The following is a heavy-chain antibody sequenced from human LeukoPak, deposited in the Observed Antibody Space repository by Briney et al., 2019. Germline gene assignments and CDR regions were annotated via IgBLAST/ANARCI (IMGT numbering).Heavy chain of an antibody. CDR3: ARDPTRDGYKYYFDY. J-gene: IGHJ4*02. V-gene: IGHV1-2*06. Sequence: GASVKVSCKASGYTFTGYYMHWVRQAPGQGLEWMGRINPNSGGTNYAQKFQGRVTMTRDTSISTAYMELSRLRSDDTAVYYCARDPTRDGYKYYFDYWGQGTLVTVSS. D-gene: IGHD5-24*01. CDR2: INPNSGGT. CDR1: GYTFTGYY.